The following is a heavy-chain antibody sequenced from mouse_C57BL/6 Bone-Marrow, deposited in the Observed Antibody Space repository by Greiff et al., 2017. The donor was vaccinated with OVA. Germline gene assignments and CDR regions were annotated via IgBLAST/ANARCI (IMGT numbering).Heavy chain of an antibody. CDR2: SRNKANDYTT. Sequence: EVKLVESGGGLVQSGRSLRLSCATSGFTFSDFYMEWVRQAPGKGLEWIAASRNKANDYTTEYSASVKGRFIVSRDTSQSILYLQMNALRAEDTAIYYCARDGPHYGSSYVRYFDVWGTGTTVTVSS. D-gene: IGHD1-1*01. CDR3: ARDGPHYGSSYVRYFDV. CDR1: GFTFSDFY. V-gene: IGHV7-1*01. J-gene: IGHJ1*03.